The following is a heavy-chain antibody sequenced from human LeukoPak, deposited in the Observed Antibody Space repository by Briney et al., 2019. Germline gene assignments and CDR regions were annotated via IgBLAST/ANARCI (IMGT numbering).Heavy chain of an antibody. CDR1: GGSISSSSYY. J-gene: IGHJ4*02. CDR3: ATSGWLQFSFDY. Sequence: SETLSLTCTVSGGSISSSSYYWGWIRQPPGKGLEWIGSIYYSGSTFYNPSLKSRVTISVDTSKNQFSLKLSSVTAADTAVYYCATSGWLQFSFDYWGQGTLVTVSS. D-gene: IGHD5-24*01. V-gene: IGHV4-39*01. CDR2: IYYSGST.